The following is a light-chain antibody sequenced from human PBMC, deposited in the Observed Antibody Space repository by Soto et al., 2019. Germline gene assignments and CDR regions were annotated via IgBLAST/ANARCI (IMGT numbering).Light chain of an antibody. CDR2: EVV. CDR3: KSYAGSNTYV. V-gene: IGLV2-8*01. J-gene: IGLJ1*01. Sequence: SALTQPPFASGSPGQSVTISCTGTKNDIGVYDFVSWYQHHPGKAPRLIIYEVVQRPSGVPDRFSGSKSGNTASLTVSGLQAADEADYFCKSYAGSNTYVFGSGTKVTVL. CDR1: KNDIGVYDF.